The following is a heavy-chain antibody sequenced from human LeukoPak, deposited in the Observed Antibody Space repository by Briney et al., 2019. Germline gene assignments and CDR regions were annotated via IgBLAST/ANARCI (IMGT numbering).Heavy chain of an antibody. CDR3: ASDRYGDYFDY. CDR2: IYSGGST. Sequence: QTGGSLRLSCAASGFTVSTNYMSWVRQAPGKGLEWVSVIYSGGSTDYADSVKGRFTISRDNSKNTLYLQMNSPRAEDTAVYYCASDRYGDYFDYWGQGTRVTVSS. J-gene: IGHJ4*02. D-gene: IGHD4-17*01. V-gene: IGHV3-66*01. CDR1: GFTVSTNY.